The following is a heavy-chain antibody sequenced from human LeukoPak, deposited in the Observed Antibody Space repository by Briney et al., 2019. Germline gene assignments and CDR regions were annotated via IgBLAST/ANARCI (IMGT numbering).Heavy chain of an antibody. Sequence: PSETLSLTCTVSGDSISSGGYYWSWIRQPPGKGLEWIGYIYHSGSTYYNPSLKSRVTISVDRSRNQFSLRLSSVTAADTAVYYCARGVWGVDYIDTSGYYIDWGQGTLVTVSS. J-gene: IGHJ4*02. V-gene: IGHV4-30-2*01. CDR2: IYHSGST. CDR1: GDSISSGGYY. D-gene: IGHD3-22*01. CDR3: ARGVWGVDYIDTSGYYID.